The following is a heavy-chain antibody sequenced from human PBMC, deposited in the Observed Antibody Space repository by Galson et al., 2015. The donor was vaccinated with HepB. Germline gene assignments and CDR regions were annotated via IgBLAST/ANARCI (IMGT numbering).Heavy chain of an antibody. J-gene: IGHJ4*02. D-gene: IGHD2-8*02. V-gene: IGHV2-5*02. CDR2: IYWDDDK. CDR1: GFSLSTRGVG. Sequence: PALVKPTQPLTLTCTFSGFSLSTRGVGVGWIRQPPGKALEWLTLIYWDDDKRYSPSLKSRLTISKDTSKNQVALTMTNMDPVDTATCYCAHRRHCSGENCAMGFDYWGQGTLVTVSS. CDR3: AHRRHCSGENCAMGFDY.